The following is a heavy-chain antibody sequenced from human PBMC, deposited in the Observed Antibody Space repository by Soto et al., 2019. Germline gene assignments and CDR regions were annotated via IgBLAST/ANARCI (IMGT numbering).Heavy chain of an antibody. V-gene: IGHV4-34*01. D-gene: IGHD6-13*01. CDR3: ARSGGEVRTAAGTDTYYYYYGMDV. Sequence: SETLSLTCAVYGGSFSGYYWSWIRQPPGKGLEWIGEINHSGSTNYNPSLKSRVTISVDTSKNQFSLKLSSVTAADTAVYYCARSGGEVRTAAGTDTYYYYYGMDVWGQGTTVTVSS. CDR1: GGSFSGYY. J-gene: IGHJ6*02. CDR2: INHSGST.